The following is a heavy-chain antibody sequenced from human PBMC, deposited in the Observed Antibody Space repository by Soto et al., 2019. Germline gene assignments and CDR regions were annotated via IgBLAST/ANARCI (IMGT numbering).Heavy chain of an antibody. J-gene: IGHJ4*02. CDR3: AKNGLDNSPSAIDS. CDR1: GYRFSEYA. V-gene: IGHV3-23*01. D-gene: IGHD2-8*01. Sequence: GALRLSCVGSGYRFSEYAMAWVRQAPGKGLDWVSGITGSGRDTYYADSVKGRFTISRDNSKNMVFLQMNSLRAEDTALYYCAKNGLDNSPSAIDSWGPGTLVTVSS. CDR2: ITGSGRDT.